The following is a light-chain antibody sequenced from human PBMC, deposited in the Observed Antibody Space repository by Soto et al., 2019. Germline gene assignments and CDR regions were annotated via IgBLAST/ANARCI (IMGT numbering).Light chain of an antibody. J-gene: IGLJ2*01. CDR3: SSYAGSLVV. CDR2: QVT. Sequence: QSALTQPPSASGPPGQSVTISCTGTSSDIGAYNYVSWYRQYPDKAPKLLVYQVTKRPSGVPDRFSGSKSGNTAALTVSGLQAEDEAVYYCSSYAGSLVVFGGGTQLTVL. CDR1: SSDIGAYNY. V-gene: IGLV2-8*01.